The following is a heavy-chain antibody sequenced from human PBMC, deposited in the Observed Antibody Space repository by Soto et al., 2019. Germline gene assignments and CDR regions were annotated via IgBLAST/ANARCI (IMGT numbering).Heavy chain of an antibody. CDR2: ISGYNGNS. D-gene: IGHD1-1*01. V-gene: IGHV1-18*04. CDR3: ARVPHNFSWVPYGLDV. CDR1: GNIFTSNG. Sequence: ASVKVSCKASGNIFTSNGFTWVRQAPGQGLEWMGWISGYNGNSNYAEKFQGRVTMTTDTSTSTAYMELRSLRSDDTAVYYCARVPHNFSWVPYGLDVWGQGTTVTVSS. J-gene: IGHJ6*02.